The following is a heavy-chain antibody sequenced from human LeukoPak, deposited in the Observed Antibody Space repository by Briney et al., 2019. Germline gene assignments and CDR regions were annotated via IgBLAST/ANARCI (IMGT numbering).Heavy chain of an antibody. CDR1: GYTFTGYY. CDR2: INPNSGGT. J-gene: IGHJ5*02. V-gene: IGHV1-2*02. Sequence: GASVKVSCKASGYTFTGYYMHWVRQAPGQGLEWMGWINPNSGGTNYAQKFQGRVTMTRDTSISTAYMELSRLRPDDTAVYYCARERVATPNWFDPWGQGTLVTVSS. D-gene: IGHD5-12*01. CDR3: ARERVATPNWFDP.